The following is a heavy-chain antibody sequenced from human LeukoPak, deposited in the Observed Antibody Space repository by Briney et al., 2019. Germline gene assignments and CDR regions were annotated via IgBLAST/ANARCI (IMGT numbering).Heavy chain of an antibody. V-gene: IGHV4-39*07. CDR2: IYYSGST. J-gene: IGHJ4*02. CDR1: GGSISSSSYY. Sequence: SETLSLTCTVPGGSISSSSYYWGWIRQPPGKGLEWIGSIYYSGSTYYNPSLKSRVTISVDTSKNQFSLKLSSVTAADTAVYYCARGQKAYFDYWGQGTLVTVSS. CDR3: ARGQKAYFDY.